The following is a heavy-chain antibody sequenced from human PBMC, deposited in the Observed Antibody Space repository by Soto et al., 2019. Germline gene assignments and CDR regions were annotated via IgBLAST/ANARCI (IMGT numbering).Heavy chain of an antibody. J-gene: IGHJ6*02. CDR2: IIPIFGTA. CDR1: GGTFSSYA. D-gene: IGHD3-22*01. Sequence: RASVKVSCKASGGTFSSYAISWVRQAPGQGLEWMGGIIPIFGTANYAQKFQGRVTITADKSTSTAYMELSSLRSEDTAVYYCARNSPFYDSSSLSPASGMDVWGQGTTVTVSS. CDR3: ARNSPFYDSSSLSPASGMDV. V-gene: IGHV1-69*06.